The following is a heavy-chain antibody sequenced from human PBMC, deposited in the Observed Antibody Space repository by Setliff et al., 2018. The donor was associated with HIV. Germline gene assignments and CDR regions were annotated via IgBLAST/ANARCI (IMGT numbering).Heavy chain of an antibody. Sequence: PGGSLRLSCAASGFTFSSYAMSWVRQAPGKGLEWVANIWYDGSEKYYADSVKGRFTISRDNSKNTVYLQMNSLRAEDTAEYYCAKELAASGLGYFDSWGRGILVTVSS. V-gene: IGHV3-33*06. J-gene: IGHJ4*02. D-gene: IGHD3-22*01. CDR1: GFTFSSYA. CDR3: AKELAASGLGYFDS. CDR2: IWYDGSEK.